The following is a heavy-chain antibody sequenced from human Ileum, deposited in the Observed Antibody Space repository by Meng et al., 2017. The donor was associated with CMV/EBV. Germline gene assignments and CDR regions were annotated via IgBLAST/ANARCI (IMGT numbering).Heavy chain of an antibody. CDR2: ISSSGTTV. V-gene: IGHV3-11*01. CDR3: ARDPVRGFCISTDCRDY. J-gene: IGHJ4*02. D-gene: IGHD3-10*02. Sequence: GGSLRLSCAASGFTFSDYYLNWIRQAPGKGLEWVSSISSSGTTVFYANSVKGRFTISRDNVKNSLYLQMNSLRVEDTAVYDCARDPVRGFCISTDCRDYWGQGTLVTVSS. CDR1: GFTFSDYY.